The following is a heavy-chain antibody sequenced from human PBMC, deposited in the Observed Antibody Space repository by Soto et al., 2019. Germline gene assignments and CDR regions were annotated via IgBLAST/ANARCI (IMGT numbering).Heavy chain of an antibody. V-gene: IGHV3-33*01. CDR1: GFTFSNYG. CDR3: ATDQGIY. Sequence: GGSLRLSCAASGFTFSNYGMHWVRQAPGKGLEWVAVIWYDGSDKYYADSVKGRFTISRDNSKNTLYLQMNSLRAEDTAVYYCATDQGIYWGQGTLVTVSS. D-gene: IGHD3-10*01. J-gene: IGHJ4*02. CDR2: IWYDGSDK.